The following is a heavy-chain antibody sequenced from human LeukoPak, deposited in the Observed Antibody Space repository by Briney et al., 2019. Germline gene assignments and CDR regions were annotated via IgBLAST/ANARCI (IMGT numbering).Heavy chain of an antibody. V-gene: IGHV3-48*03. D-gene: IGHD2-2*01. J-gene: IGHJ4*02. CDR2: INSGGSTI. CDR1: GFTFSAYE. CDR3: AKEGDCSSAGCYTNYDS. Sequence: PGGSLRLSCAASGFTFSAYEMNWVRQAPGKGLERVSFINSGGSTIYYAGSVKGQFTISRDNAKNFVYLQMNSLRAEDTAVYYCAKEGDCSSAGCYTNYDSWGQGTLVTVSS.